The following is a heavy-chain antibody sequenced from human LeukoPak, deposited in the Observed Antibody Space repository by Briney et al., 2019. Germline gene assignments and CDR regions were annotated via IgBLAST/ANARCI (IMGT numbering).Heavy chain of an antibody. V-gene: IGHV3-66*01. CDR2: IYSGGST. Sequence: GGSLRLSCAASGFTVSSNYMNWVRQAPGKGLEWVSVIYSGGSTYYADSVKSRFTISRDNSKNTLYLQMNSLRAEDTAVYYCARARDIVVVPAVFQHWGQGTLVTVSS. CDR3: ARARDIVVVPAVFQH. D-gene: IGHD2-2*01. J-gene: IGHJ1*01. CDR1: GFTVSSNY.